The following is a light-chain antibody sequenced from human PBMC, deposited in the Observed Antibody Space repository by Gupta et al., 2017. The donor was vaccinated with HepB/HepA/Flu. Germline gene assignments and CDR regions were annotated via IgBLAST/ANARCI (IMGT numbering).Light chain of an antibody. J-gene: IGLJ3*02. CDR2: LEGSGSY. V-gene: IGLV4-60*03. CDR3: ETWDSNTRV. CDR1: SGLSSYI. Sequence: QPVLTQSSSASASLGSSVKLTCTLSSGLSSYIIAWHQQQPGKAPRYLMKLEGSGSYNKGSGGPDRFSGSSSGADRYLTISNLQSEDEDDYYCETWDSNTRVFGGGTKLTVL.